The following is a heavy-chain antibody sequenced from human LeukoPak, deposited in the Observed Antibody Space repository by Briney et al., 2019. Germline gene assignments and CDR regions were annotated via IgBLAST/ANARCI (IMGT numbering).Heavy chain of an antibody. Sequence: SETLSLICAVYGGSFSGYYWSWSRQPPGKGLEWIGEINHSGSTNYNPSLKSRVTISVDTSKSQFSLKLSSVTAADTAVYYCARRLYYYGSGSSLGYFQHWGQGTLVTVSS. CDR1: GGSFSGYY. J-gene: IGHJ1*01. D-gene: IGHD3-10*01. V-gene: IGHV4-34*01. CDR3: ARRLYYYGSGSSLGYFQH. CDR2: INHSGST.